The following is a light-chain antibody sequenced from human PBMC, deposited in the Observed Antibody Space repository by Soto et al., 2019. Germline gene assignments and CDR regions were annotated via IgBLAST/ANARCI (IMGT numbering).Light chain of an antibody. V-gene: IGKV3-11*01. Sequence: EIVLTQSPATLSLSPGERATLSCRASQSVSSYLAWYQQKPDQAPRLLIYDASNRATCIPARFIGSGSGTDFTLTISSLEPEDFAVYYCQQRSNWALTFGGGTKVEI. CDR1: QSVSSY. CDR2: DAS. CDR3: QQRSNWALT. J-gene: IGKJ4*01.